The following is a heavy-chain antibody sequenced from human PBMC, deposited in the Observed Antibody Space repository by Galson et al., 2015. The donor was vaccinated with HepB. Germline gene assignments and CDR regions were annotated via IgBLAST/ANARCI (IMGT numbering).Heavy chain of an antibody. CDR3: AVALAANAFDY. CDR2: IGSSGGST. CDR1: GFTFNNYA. J-gene: IGHJ4*02. D-gene: IGHD5-12*01. V-gene: IGHV3-23*01. Sequence: SLRLSCAASGFTFNNYAMTWVRQAPEKGLEWVSSIGSSGGSTFYAASVRGRFTISRDNSKNTMYLQMNSLRAEDSAVYYCAVALAANAFDYWGRGTLVTVSS.